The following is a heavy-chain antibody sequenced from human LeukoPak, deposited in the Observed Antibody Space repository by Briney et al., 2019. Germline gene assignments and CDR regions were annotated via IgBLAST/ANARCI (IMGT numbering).Heavy chain of an antibody. CDR3: TTGPFDYYGSASYLANGMDV. V-gene: IGHV3-15*01. CDR1: GFTFSNAW. J-gene: IGHJ6*02. CDR2: IKSKTDGGTT. D-gene: IGHD3-10*01. Sequence: ASLRLSCAASGFTFSNAWMSWVRQAPGPGLEWVGRIKSKTDGGTTDYTAPVKGRFTISRDDSKNTLYLQMNSLKTEDTAVYYCTTGPFDYYGSASYLANGMDVWGQGTTVTVSS.